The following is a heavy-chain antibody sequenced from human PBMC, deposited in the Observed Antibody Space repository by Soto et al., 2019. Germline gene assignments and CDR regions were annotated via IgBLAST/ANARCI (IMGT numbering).Heavy chain of an antibody. CDR2: IYYSGSD. CDR3: ARLYGSGRLGGVY. CDR1: GGSISTDNYY. J-gene: IGHJ4*02. Sequence: QVQLQESGPGLVKPAETLSLTCIVSGGSISTDNYYWAWIRQPPGKGLEWIGSIYYSGSDNYNPSLRSCVTIAVYTSMNQFSLKLTSLTAADTAVYYCARLYGSGRLGGVYWGQGTLVSVSS. D-gene: IGHD3-10*01. V-gene: IGHV4-39*01.